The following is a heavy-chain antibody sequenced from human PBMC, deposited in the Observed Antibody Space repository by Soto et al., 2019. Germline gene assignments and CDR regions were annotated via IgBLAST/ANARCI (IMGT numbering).Heavy chain of an antibody. CDR1: GYTFTSYG. CDR3: XRDGGYYSNY. J-gene: IGHJ4*02. D-gene: IGHD3-22*01. V-gene: IGHV1-18*01. Sequence: QVQLVQSGAEVKKPGASVKVSCKASGYTFTSYGISWVRQAPGQGLEWMGWISAYNGNTNYAQKLXGRVTMTTDTSTSTXXMELRSLXXXXTXXYXXXRDGGYYSNYWGQGTLVTVSS. CDR2: ISAYNGNT.